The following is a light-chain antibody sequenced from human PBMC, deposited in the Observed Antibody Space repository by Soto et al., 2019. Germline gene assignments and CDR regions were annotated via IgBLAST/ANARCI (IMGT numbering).Light chain of an antibody. J-gene: IGLJ1*01. CDR1: TNAVEFYSL. V-gene: IGLV2-23*02. CDR3: CSYSDTNTYV. Sequence: QSVLTQPASVSGSPGQSISISCTGTTNAVEFYSLVSWFQQHPGKAPKLIIYEVTERPSGVSSRFSGSKSGNTASLTISGLQAEDEADYYCCSYSDTNTYVFGSGTQLTVL. CDR2: EVT.